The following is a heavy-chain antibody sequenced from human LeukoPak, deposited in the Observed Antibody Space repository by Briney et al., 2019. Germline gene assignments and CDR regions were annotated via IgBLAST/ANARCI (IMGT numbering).Heavy chain of an antibody. CDR1: GYTFTSYD. J-gene: IGHJ3*02. V-gene: IGHV1-8*01. Sequence: GASVKVSCKASGYTFTSYDINWVRQATGQGLEWMGWMNPNSGNTGYAQKFQGRVTMTRNTSISTAYMELSSPRSEDTAVYYCARGGLRFLEWLWTHAFDIWGQGTMVTVSS. CDR2: MNPNSGNT. D-gene: IGHD3-3*01. CDR3: ARGGLRFLEWLWTHAFDI.